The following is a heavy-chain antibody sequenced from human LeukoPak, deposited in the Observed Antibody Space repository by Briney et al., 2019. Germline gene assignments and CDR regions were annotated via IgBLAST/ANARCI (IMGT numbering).Heavy chain of an antibody. D-gene: IGHD6-25*01. Sequence: PSETLSLTCTVSGGSISSYFWSWIRQPPGKGLEWIGYIYYSGSTNYNPSLKSRVTISVDTSKNQFSLKLSSVTAADTAVYYCARQKAAADLFDYWGQGTLVTVSS. CDR2: IYYSGST. J-gene: IGHJ4*02. CDR3: ARQKAAADLFDY. V-gene: IGHV4-59*08. CDR1: GGSISSYF.